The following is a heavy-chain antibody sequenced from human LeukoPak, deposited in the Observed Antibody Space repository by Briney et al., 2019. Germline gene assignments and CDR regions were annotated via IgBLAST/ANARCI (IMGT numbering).Heavy chain of an antibody. CDR1: GGSISSSSYY. J-gene: IGHJ5*02. V-gene: IGHV4-39*01. Sequence: SETLSLTCAVYGGSISSSSYYWGWIRQPPGKGLEWIGSIYYSGSTYYNPSLKSRVTISVDTSKNQFSLKLSSVTAADTAVYYCARHFVPVREARPNWFDPWGQGTLVTVSS. D-gene: IGHD6-6*01. CDR2: IYYSGST. CDR3: ARHFVPVREARPNWFDP.